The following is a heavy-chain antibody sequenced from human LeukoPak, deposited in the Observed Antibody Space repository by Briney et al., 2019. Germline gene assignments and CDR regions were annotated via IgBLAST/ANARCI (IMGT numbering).Heavy chain of an antibody. CDR2: IKQDGSEK. CDR3: AKELMSVPKYFDY. Sequence: GGSLRLSCAASGFTFSSYWMSWVRQAPGKGLEWVANIKQDGSEKYYVDSVKGRFTISRDNAKNSLYLQMNSLRSEDTAVYYCAKELMSVPKYFDYWGQGTLVTVSS. J-gene: IGHJ4*02. V-gene: IGHV3-7*04. CDR1: GFTFSSYW.